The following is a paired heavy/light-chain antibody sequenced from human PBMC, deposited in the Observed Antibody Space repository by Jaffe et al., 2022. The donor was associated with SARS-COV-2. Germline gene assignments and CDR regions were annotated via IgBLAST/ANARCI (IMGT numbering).Light chain of an antibody. CDR1: GSDVGSYNL. V-gene: IGLV2-23*02. Sequence: QSALTQPASVSGSPGQSITISCTGTGSDVGSYNLVSWYQQHPGKVPKLMIYDVTKRPSGVSDRFSGSKSGNTASLTISGLQAEDEADYYCCSYVSDSTYVFGTGTKVTVL. CDR2: DVT. J-gene: IGLJ1*01. CDR3: CSYVSDSTYV.
Heavy chain of an antibody. CDR1: GFTLSSYW. Sequence: EVQLVESGGGLVQPGGSLRLSCAASGFTLSSYWMHWVRQVPGKGLMWVSRLNDDGTSTTYADSVKGRFTISRDNAKNTLYLQMNSLRAEDTAVYYCARGTAAASLDCWGQGTLLTVSS. CDR2: LNDDGTST. J-gene: IGHJ4*02. D-gene: IGHD6-13*01. CDR3: ARGTAAASLDC. V-gene: IGHV3-74*01.